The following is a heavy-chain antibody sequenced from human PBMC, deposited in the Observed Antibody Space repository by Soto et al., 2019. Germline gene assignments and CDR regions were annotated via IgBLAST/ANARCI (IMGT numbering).Heavy chain of an antibody. CDR3: ARQYVTGGSYSCHY. Sequence: PGGSLRLSCAASGFTFSSYGMHWVRQAPGKGLEWVAVISYDGSNKYYADSVKGRFTISRDNSKNTLYLQMNSLRAEDTAVYYCARQYVTGGSYSCHYWCQATLVTVS. CDR2: ISYDGSNK. V-gene: IGHV3-30*03. CDR1: GFTFSSYG. D-gene: IGHD1-26*01. J-gene: IGHJ4*02.